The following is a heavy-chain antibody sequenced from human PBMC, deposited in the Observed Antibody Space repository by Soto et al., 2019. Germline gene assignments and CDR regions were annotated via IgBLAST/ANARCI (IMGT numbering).Heavy chain of an antibody. V-gene: IGHV1-69*12. CDR3: ATEPVHRIQRDESLPHFDY. CDR1: GGTFSSYA. J-gene: IGHJ4*02. D-gene: IGHD1-1*01. CDR2: IIPIFGTA. Sequence: QVQLVQSGAEVKKPGSSVKVSCKASGGTFSSYAISWVRQAPGQGLEWMGGIIPIFGTANYAQKFQGRVTINADESTRTAYMELSSLRSEDTAVYYCATEPVHRIQRDESLPHFDYGGQGTLVTVSS.